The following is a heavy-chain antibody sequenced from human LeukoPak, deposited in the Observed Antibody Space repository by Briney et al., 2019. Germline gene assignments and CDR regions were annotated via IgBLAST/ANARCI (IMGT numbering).Heavy chain of an antibody. CDR2: IKQDGSEK. CDR1: GFTFSSYS. V-gene: IGHV3-7*01. Sequence: PGGSLRLSCAASGFTFSSYSMNWVRQAPGKGLEWVANIKQDGSEKYYVDSVKGRFTISRDNAENSLYLQMSILRAADTAVYYCARVRIAVAVSAFDIWGQGTMVTASS. D-gene: IGHD6-19*01. CDR3: ARVRIAVAVSAFDI. J-gene: IGHJ3*02.